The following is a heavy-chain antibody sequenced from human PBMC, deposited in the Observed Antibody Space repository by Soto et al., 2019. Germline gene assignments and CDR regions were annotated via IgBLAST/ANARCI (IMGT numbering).Heavy chain of an antibody. J-gene: IGHJ4*02. D-gene: IGHD2-21*02. CDR2: IRNKPNGHTT. CDR1: GFTFSGHY. CDR3: STTVITAPLFEY. Sequence: GGSLRLSCEGSGFTFSGHYMDWVRQAPGKGLEWLGRIRNKPNGHTTAYAASVKGRFTISRDDSKNLVYLQMNSLKSEDTALYYCSTTVITAPLFEYWGQGTLVTVSS. V-gene: IGHV3-72*01.